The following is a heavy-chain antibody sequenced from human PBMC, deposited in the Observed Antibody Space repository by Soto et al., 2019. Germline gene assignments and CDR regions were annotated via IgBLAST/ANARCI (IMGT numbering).Heavy chain of an antibody. Sequence: QVQLVQSGAELKKPGASVKVSCKASGYTFTTYAISWVRQAPGQGFEWMGWISAYNGNTKYAQNLQGRVTMTTDSSTSTAYMELRSLRSDDSAVYYCTRDGPPFDYWGQGTLVTVSS. CDR1: GYTFTTYA. V-gene: IGHV1-18*01. CDR3: TRDGPPFDY. CDR2: ISAYNGNT. J-gene: IGHJ4*02.